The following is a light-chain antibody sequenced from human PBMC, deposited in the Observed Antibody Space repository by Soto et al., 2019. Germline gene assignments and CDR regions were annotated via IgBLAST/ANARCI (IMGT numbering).Light chain of an antibody. CDR2: RNN. V-gene: IGLV1-47*01. CDR3: TVWDGSLRGRL. CDR1: SSNIQSNF. Sequence: SSSGRSSNIQSNFVYWYQQFPGTAPRLLIYRNNQRPSGVPDRFSGSKSGTSASLAISALRSEDEADYYSTVWDGSLRGRLIGGGPTLTVL. J-gene: IGLJ2*01.